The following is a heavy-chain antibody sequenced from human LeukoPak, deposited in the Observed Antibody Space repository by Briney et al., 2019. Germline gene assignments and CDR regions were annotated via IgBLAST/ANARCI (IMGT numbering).Heavy chain of an antibody. V-gene: IGHV3-20*04. Sequence: GSLRLSCVASGFTLEDYGMSWVRQGPGKGLEWVSGINWNGGSTGYADSVKGRFTISRDNSKNTLYLQMNSLRAEDTAVCYCAKLYSVGTAMVRKIDYWGQGTLVTVSS. J-gene: IGHJ4*02. D-gene: IGHD5-18*01. CDR3: AKLYSVGTAMVRKIDY. CDR1: GFTLEDYG. CDR2: INWNGGST.